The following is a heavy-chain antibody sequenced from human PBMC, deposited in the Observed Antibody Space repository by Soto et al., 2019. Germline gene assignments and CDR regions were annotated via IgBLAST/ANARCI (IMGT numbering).Heavy chain of an antibody. J-gene: IGHJ4*02. Sequence: SETLSLTCTVSGDSISRYYWSWIRQPPGEGLEWIAFISDSGNTKYKPSLKSRVTISADTSKNQISLILTSVTAADTAVYYCARGSGSSTPTPFDYWGQGTLVTVS. CDR2: ISDSGNT. CDR3: ARGSGSSTPTPFDY. V-gene: IGHV4-59*01. D-gene: IGHD1-26*01. CDR1: GDSISRYY.